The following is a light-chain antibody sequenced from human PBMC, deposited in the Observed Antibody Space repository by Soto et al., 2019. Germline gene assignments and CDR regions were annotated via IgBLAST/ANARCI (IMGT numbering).Light chain of an antibody. CDR1: SSDVGGYNY. Sequence: QSALTQPASVSGSPGQSITISSTGTSSDVGGYNYVSWYQQHPGKAXXRXXYDVSNRSSXVXXXXSXSXXXXXXXXXXXGLQAEDEAEYYCSSYTSSSTHVVFGGGTKLTVL. CDR2: DVS. V-gene: IGLV2-14*01. J-gene: IGLJ2*01. CDR3: SSYTSSSTHVV.